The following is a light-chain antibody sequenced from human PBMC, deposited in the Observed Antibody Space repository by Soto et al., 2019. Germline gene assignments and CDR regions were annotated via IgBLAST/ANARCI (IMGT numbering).Light chain of an antibody. J-gene: IGLJ1*01. CDR3: SSYAGSNWYV. V-gene: IGLV2-8*01. CDR1: NSDVGGYNY. Sequence: QSALTQPPSASGSPGQSVTISCTGTNSDVGGYNYVSWYQQYPGKAPRLIIYEVSERLSGVPDRFSGSKSGNTASLTVSGLQTADEADYYCSSYAGSNWYVFGTGTKVTVL. CDR2: EVS.